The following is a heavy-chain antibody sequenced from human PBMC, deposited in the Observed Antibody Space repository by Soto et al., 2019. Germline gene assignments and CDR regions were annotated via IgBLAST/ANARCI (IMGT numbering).Heavy chain of an antibody. CDR3: ARDMYYDILTGYYKWGQYYYYGMDV. CDR1: GFTFSSYG. V-gene: IGHV3-33*01. D-gene: IGHD3-9*01. Sequence: SCAASGFTFSSYGMHWVRQAPGKGLEWVAVIWYDGSNKYYADSVKGRFTISRDNSKNTLYLQMNSLRAEDTAVYYCARDMYYDILTGYYKWGQYYYYGMDVWGQGTTVTVSS. J-gene: IGHJ6*02. CDR2: IWYDGSNK.